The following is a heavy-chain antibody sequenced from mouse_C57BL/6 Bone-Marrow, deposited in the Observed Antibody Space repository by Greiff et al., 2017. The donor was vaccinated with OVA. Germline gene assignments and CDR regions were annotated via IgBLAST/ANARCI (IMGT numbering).Heavy chain of an antibody. V-gene: IGHV1-63*01. D-gene: IGHD2-3*01. CDR1: GYTFTNYW. Sequence: QVQLQQSGAELVRPGTSVKMSCKSSGYTFTNYWIGWAKQRPGHGLEWIGDIYPGGGYTNYNEKFKGKATLTADKSSSTAYMQFSSLTSEDSAIYYCAREVYDGFDYWGQGTTLTVSS. CDR3: AREVYDGFDY. J-gene: IGHJ2*01. CDR2: IYPGGGYT.